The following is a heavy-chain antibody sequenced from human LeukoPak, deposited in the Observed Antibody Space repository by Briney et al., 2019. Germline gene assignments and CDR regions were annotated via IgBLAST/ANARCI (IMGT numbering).Heavy chain of an antibody. V-gene: IGHV4-31*03. J-gene: IGHJ4*02. CDR3: ARAPVATLSYYFDY. CDR1: GGSISSGGYY. Sequence: SQTLSLTCSVSGGSISSGGYYWSWIRQHPGKGLEWIGYIYYSGSTYYNPSLKSRVTISVDTSKNQLSLKLSSVTAADTAVYYCARAPVATLSYYFDYWGQGTLVTVSS. D-gene: IGHD5-12*01. CDR2: IYYSGST.